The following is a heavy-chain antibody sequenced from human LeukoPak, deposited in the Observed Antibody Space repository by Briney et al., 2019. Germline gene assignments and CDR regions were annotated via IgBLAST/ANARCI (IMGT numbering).Heavy chain of an antibody. CDR3: ARGLGPWVDNWNYVGAFDI. Sequence: GASVKVSCKASGGTFSSYAISWVRQAPGQGLEWMGGIIPIFGTANYAQKFQGRVTITTDESTSTAYMELSSLRSEDTAVYYCARGLGPWVDNWNYVGAFDIWGQGTMVTVSS. CDR1: GGTFSSYA. J-gene: IGHJ3*02. V-gene: IGHV1-69*05. D-gene: IGHD1-7*01. CDR2: IIPIFGTA.